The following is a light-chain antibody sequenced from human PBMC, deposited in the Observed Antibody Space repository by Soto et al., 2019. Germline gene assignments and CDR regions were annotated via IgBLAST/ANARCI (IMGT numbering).Light chain of an antibody. CDR1: SSDVGGYNY. J-gene: IGLJ2*01. Sequence: QSALTQPRSVSGSPGQSVTISCTGTSSDVGGYNYVSWYQQHPGKAPKLMIYDVSKRPSGVPDRFSGSKSGNTASLTISGLQAEDEADYYCCSYAGRGVFGGGTKVTV. V-gene: IGLV2-11*01. CDR2: DVS. CDR3: CSYAGRGV.